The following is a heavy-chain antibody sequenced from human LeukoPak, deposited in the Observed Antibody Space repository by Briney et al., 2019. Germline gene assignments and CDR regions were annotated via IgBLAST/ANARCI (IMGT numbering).Heavy chain of an antibody. D-gene: IGHD2-8*01. V-gene: IGHV3-21*01. CDR3: HTLASLYLNPLEDY. Sequence: GGSLRLSCAASGFTFSSYSVNWVRQAPGKGLEWVSSISGSSSYIYYADSVKGRFTISRDNAKNSLYLQMNSLRAEDTAVYYCHTLASLYLNPLEDYWGQGTLVTVSS. J-gene: IGHJ4*02. CDR1: GFTFSSYS. CDR2: ISGSSSYI.